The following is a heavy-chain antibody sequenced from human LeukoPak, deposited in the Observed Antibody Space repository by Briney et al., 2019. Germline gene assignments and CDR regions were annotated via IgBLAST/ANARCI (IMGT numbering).Heavy chain of an antibody. D-gene: IGHD6-13*01. Sequence: GGSLRLSCAASGFTFDDYAMHWVRQAPGKGLEWVSGISWNSGSIGYADSVKGRFTISRDNAKNSLYLQMNSLRAEDTALYYCAKGLAAGGWFDPWGQGTLVTVSS. CDR1: GFTFDDYA. J-gene: IGHJ5*02. CDR2: ISWNSGSI. V-gene: IGHV3-9*01. CDR3: AKGLAAGGWFDP.